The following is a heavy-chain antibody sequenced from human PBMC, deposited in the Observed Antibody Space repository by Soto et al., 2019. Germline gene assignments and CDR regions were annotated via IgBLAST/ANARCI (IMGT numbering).Heavy chain of an antibody. V-gene: IGHV3-23*01. CDR3: AKDLGYCSGGTCPEAY. CDR1: GFTFSSYA. J-gene: IGHJ4*02. Sequence: GGSLRLSCAASGFTFSSYAMSWVRQAPGKGLEWVSAISGSGGSTYYADSVKGRFTISRDNFKNTLYLQMNSLRADDTAIYYCAKDLGYCSGGTCPEAYWGQGTLVTVSS. CDR2: ISGSGGST. D-gene: IGHD2-15*01.